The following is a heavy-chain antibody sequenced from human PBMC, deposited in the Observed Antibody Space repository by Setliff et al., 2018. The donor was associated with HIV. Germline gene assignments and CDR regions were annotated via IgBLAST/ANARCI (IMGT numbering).Heavy chain of an antibody. CDR1: GGTFRSYG. CDR2: IIPIFGTA. V-gene: IGHV1-69*13. J-gene: IGHJ6*02. Sequence: SVKVSCKASGGTFRSYGINWVRQAPGQGLEWMGGIIPIFGTANYAQKFQDRITIIADESTSTAYMEVRSLRSDDTAVYYCAREMSTIGGYYYYGMNDWGQGTTVTVSS. D-gene: IGHD3-10*01. CDR3: AREMSTIGGYYYYGMND.